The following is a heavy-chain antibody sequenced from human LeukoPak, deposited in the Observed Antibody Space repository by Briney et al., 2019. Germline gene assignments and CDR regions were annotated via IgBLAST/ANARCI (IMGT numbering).Heavy chain of an antibody. J-gene: IGHJ4*02. CDR3: TRGDY. Sequence: ASVKVSCKASGYTFTGYYMHWVRQAPGQGLEWMGWINPNSGGTNYAQKFQGRVTMTRDTSISTAYMELGSLKSEDTAIYYCTRGDYWGQGTPVTVSS. V-gene: IGHV1-2*02. CDR1: GYTFTGYY. CDR2: INPNSGGT.